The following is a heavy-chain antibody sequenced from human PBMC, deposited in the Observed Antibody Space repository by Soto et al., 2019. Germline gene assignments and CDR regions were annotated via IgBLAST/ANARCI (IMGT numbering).Heavy chain of an antibody. Sequence: GGSLRLSCVGSGFTFSSYGMHWVRQAPGKGLECVSGISETGSSHYYAASVEGRFTISRENSKNTLSLHMDRLRVEDTAVYYCVKDRGGDCRDKSCDFGADYWGQGTLVTVSS. J-gene: IGHJ4*02. CDR3: VKDRGGDCRDKSCDFGADY. V-gene: IGHV3-30*18. CDR1: GFTFSSYG. CDR2: ISETGSSH. D-gene: IGHD3-3*01.